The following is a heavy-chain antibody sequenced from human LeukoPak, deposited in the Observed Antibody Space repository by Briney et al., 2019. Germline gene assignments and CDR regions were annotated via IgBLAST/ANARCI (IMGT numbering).Heavy chain of an antibody. D-gene: IGHD3-10*01. V-gene: IGHV4-4*02. Sequence: ASETLSLTCAVSGGSISSSNWWSWVRQPPGKGLEWIGEIYHSGSTNYNPSLKSRVTISVDKSKNQFSLKLSSVTAADTAVYYCARAERGGKWCYYGSGSYLIFDYWGQGTLVTVSS. J-gene: IGHJ4*02. CDR2: IYHSGST. CDR1: GGSISSSNW. CDR3: ARAERGGKWCYYGSGSYLIFDY.